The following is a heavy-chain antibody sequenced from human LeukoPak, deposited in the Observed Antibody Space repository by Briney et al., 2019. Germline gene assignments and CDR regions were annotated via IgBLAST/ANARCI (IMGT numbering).Heavy chain of an antibody. V-gene: IGHV1-18*01. D-gene: IGHD3-22*01. J-gene: IGHJ4*02. CDR2: ISAYNGNT. Sequence: ASVKVSCKASGYTFTSYGISGVRQAPGQGLEWMGWISAYNGNTNYAQKLQGRVTMTTDTSTSTAYMELRSLRSDDTAVYYCARDWYDSLSEVVFDYWGQGTLVTVSS. CDR1: GYTFTSYG. CDR3: ARDWYDSLSEVVFDY.